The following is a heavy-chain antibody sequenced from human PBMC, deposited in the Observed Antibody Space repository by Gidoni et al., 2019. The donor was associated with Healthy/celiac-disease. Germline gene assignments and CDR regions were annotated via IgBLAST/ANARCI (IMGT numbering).Heavy chain of an antibody. Sequence: QLQLQESGPGLVKPSETLSLTCTVSGGSISSSSYYWGWIRQPPGKGLEWIGSIYYSGSTYYNPSLKSRVTISVDTSKNQFSLKLSSVTAADTAVYYCARADSSGYYLDYWGQGTLVTVSS. J-gene: IGHJ4*02. D-gene: IGHD3-22*01. CDR1: GGSISSSSYY. V-gene: IGHV4-39*07. CDR3: ARADSSGYYLDY. CDR2: IYYSGST.